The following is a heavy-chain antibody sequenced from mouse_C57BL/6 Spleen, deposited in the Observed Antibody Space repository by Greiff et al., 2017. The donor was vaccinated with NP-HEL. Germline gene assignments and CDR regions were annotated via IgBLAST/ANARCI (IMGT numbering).Heavy chain of an antibody. V-gene: IGHV5-16*01. Sequence: EVMLVESEGGLVQPGSSMKLSCTASGFTFSDYYMAWVRQVPEKGLEWVANINYDGSSTYYLDSLKSRFIISRDNAKNILYLQMSSLKSEDTATYYCARDLGYYGSSYWYFDVWGTGTTVTVSS. CDR3: ARDLGYYGSSYWYFDV. J-gene: IGHJ1*03. D-gene: IGHD1-1*01. CDR2: INYDGSST. CDR1: GFTFSDYY.